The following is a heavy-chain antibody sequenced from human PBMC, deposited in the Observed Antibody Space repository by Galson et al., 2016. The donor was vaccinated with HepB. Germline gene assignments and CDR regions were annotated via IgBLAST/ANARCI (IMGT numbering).Heavy chain of an antibody. D-gene: IGHD2-2*01. J-gene: IGHJ4*02. Sequence: SETLSLTCAVSGGSISSSNWWSWVRQPPGKGLEWIGEIYHSGSTNYNPSLKSRVTISVDKSKNQFSLTLSSVTAADTAVYYCARRWGVNQLLSHYYFDYWGQGTLVTVSS. CDR1: GGSISSSNW. CDR2: IYHSGST. V-gene: IGHV4-4*02. CDR3: ARRWGVNQLLSHYYFDY.